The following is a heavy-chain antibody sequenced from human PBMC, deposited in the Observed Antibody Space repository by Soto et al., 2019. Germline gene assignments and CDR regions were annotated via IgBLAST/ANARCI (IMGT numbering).Heavy chain of an antibody. CDR1: GFSFSGYA. D-gene: IGHD6-13*01. J-gene: IGHJ4*02. CDR2: ISGAGDRT. Sequence: EAQLLESGGSLVQPGGSLRLSCAASGFSFSGYAMNWVRQAPGKGLEWVSIISGAGDRTYYADSVKGRFTISRDNSKNTLYLQMNSLRAEDTAVYHCAKATRGPLSSRSSDANHFDSWGLGTLDAVSS. V-gene: IGHV3-23*01. CDR3: AKATRGPLSSRSSDANHFDS.